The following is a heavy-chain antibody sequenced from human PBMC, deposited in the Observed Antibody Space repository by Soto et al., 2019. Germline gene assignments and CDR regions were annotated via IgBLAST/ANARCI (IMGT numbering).Heavy chain of an antibody. D-gene: IGHD2-15*01. CDR2: ISGHGGDI. Sequence: EVQRLEFGGGLVRPGGSLRLSCAASGFIFSSYAMHWVRQAPGKGLEWVSGISGHGGDIYYADSVKGRFTISRDTATSTLYLQMDSLRADDTAVYYCAREDGGGPFDFWGQGTLVTVSS. CDR1: GFIFSSYA. V-gene: IGHV3-23*01. J-gene: IGHJ4*02. CDR3: AREDGGGPFDF.